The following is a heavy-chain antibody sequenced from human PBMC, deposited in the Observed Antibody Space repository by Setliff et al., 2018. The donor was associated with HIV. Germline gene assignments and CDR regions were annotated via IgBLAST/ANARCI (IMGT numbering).Heavy chain of an antibody. CDR1: GGSISSGSYY. D-gene: IGHD3-16*02. CDR2: IYTSGST. CDR3: ARRSNVWGSYRFDY. V-gene: IGHV4-61*02. J-gene: IGHJ4*02. Sequence: SETLSLTCTVSGGSISSGSYYWSWIRQPAGKGLEWIGRIYTSGSTNYNPSLKSRVTISVDTSKNLFALNLTSVTAADTAVYYCARRSNVWGSYRFDYWGQGTLVTVSS.